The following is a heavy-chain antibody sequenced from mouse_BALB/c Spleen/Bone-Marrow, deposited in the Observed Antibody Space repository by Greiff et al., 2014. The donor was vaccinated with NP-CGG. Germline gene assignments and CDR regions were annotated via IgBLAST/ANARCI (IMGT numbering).Heavy chain of an antibody. CDR1: GYTFTSYT. D-gene: IGHD1-2*01. J-gene: IGHJ4*01. V-gene: IGHV1-4*01. Sequence: QVQLQQSGAELARPGASVKMSCKASGYTFTSYTIHWVKQRPGQGLEWIGYINPCSGHTNYNQKFKDKATLTADTSSSTAYMQLSSLSSDDSAVYYCARGGLRLQYAMDYWGQGTSVTVSS. CDR2: INPCSGHT. CDR3: ARGGLRLQYAMDY.